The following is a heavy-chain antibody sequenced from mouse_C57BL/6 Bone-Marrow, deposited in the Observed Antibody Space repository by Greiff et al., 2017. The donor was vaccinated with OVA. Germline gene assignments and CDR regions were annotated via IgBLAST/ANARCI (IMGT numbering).Heavy chain of an antibody. CDR3: TTLRPYYYAMDY. D-gene: IGHD1-2*01. V-gene: IGHV14-4*01. CDR1: GFNIKDDY. J-gene: IGHJ4*01. CDR2: IDPENGDT. Sequence: VQLKESGAELVRPGASVKLSCTASGFNIKDDYMHWVKQRPEQGLEWIGWIDPENGDTEYASKFQGKATITADTSSNTAYLQLSSLTSEDTAVYYCTTLRPYYYAMDYWGQGTSVTVSS.